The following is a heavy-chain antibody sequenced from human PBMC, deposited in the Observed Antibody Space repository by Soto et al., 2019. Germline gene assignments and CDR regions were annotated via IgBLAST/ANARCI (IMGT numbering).Heavy chain of an antibody. Sequence: GGSLRLSCSTSGFTFSTYTMHWVRQAPGKGLEYVSAIRSNGGSTYCADSVKGRFTISRDNSKNTLYLQMSSLRPEDTAVYYCVIPNYYDTSGYYGPQEMWGYWGQGTLVTVSS. J-gene: IGHJ4*02. CDR2: IRSNGGST. D-gene: IGHD3-22*01. CDR1: GFTFSTYT. CDR3: VIPNYYDTSGYYGPQEMWGY. V-gene: IGHV3-64D*06.